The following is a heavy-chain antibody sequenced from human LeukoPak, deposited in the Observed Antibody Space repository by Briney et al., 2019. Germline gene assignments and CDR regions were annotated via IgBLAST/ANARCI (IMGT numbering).Heavy chain of an antibody. CDR2: ISSSGGTI. V-gene: IGHV3-48*04. CDR1: GFTFSSYS. Sequence: PGGSLRLSCAASGFTFSSYSVNWVRQAPGKGLEWVSYISSSGGTIYYADSVRGRFTISRDNAKNSLYLQMNSLRAEDTAFYYCARSRIAVTYDAFDIWGQGTMVTVS. J-gene: IGHJ3*02. CDR3: ARSRIAVTYDAFDI. D-gene: IGHD6-19*01.